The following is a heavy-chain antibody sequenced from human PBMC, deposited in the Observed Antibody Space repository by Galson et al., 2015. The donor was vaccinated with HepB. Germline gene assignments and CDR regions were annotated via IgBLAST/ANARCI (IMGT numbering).Heavy chain of an antibody. Sequence: SLRLSCAASGFTFSNAWMSWVRQAPGKGLAWVGRIKSKTDGGTTDYAAPVKGRFTISRDDSKNTLYLQMNSLKTEDTAVYYCTTESQSSYDFWSGQIGYGMDVWGQGTTVTVSS. CDR3: TTESQSSYDFWSGQIGYGMDV. CDR2: IKSKTDGGTT. D-gene: IGHD3-3*01. CDR1: GFTFSNAW. V-gene: IGHV3-15*01. J-gene: IGHJ6*02.